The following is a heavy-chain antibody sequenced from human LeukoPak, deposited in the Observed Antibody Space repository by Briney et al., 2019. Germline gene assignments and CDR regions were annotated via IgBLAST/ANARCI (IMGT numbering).Heavy chain of an antibody. V-gene: IGHV4-39*07. CDR1: GGSISSGGYY. Sequence: SETLSLTCSVSGGSISSGGYYWAWIRQPPGKGLEWIGTIYYSGSTYYNPSLQSRVTMSVDTSKDHFSLKLTSVTAADTAVYYCARNLWFGESSDAFDMWGQGTMVTVSS. CDR3: ARNLWFGESSDAFDM. D-gene: IGHD3-10*01. J-gene: IGHJ3*02. CDR2: IYYSGST.